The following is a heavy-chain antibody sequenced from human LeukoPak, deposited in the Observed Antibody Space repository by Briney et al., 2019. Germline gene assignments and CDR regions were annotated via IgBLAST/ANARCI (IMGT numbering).Heavy chain of an antibody. CDR2: INSGSTYT. V-gene: IGHV3-21*01. CDR1: GFTFSSYM. J-gene: IGHJ4*02. CDR3: ATDRGWRTSGYYLYYFEY. D-gene: IGHD3-3*01. Sequence: GGSLRLSCAASGFTFSSYMMNWVRQAPGKGLEWVSSINSGSTYTYYTESVKGRFTVSRDNAKNSLFLQMNSLRAEDTAIYYCATDRGWRTSGYYLYYFEYWGQGTLVTFSS.